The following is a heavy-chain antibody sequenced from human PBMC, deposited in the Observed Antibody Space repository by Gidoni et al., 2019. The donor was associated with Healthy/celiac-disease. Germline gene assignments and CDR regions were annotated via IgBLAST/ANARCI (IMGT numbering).Heavy chain of an antibody. Sequence: QITLKESGPTLVKPTQTLTLTCTFSGFSLSTSGVGVGWIRQPPGKALEWLALIYWDDDKRYSPSLKSRLTITKDTSKIQVVLTMTNMDPVDTATYYCAHKAWVGVGLWFGELSPYYFDYWGQGTLVTVSS. V-gene: IGHV2-5*02. J-gene: IGHJ4*02. CDR3: AHKAWVGVGLWFGELSPYYFDY. D-gene: IGHD3-10*01. CDR1: GFSLSTSGVG. CDR2: IYWDDDK.